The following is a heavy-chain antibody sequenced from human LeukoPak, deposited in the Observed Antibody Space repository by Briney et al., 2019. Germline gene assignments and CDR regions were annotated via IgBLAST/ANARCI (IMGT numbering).Heavy chain of an antibody. V-gene: IGHV3-23*01. CDR1: GFTFSSYA. CDR2: ISISGGTT. CDR3: AKGRKWELPFDY. J-gene: IGHJ4*02. D-gene: IGHD1-26*01. Sequence: GGSLRLSCAASGFTFSSYAMSWVRQAPGKGLEWVSAISISGGTTYYADSVKGRFTISRDNSKNTLYLQMNSLRAEGTAVYYCAKGRKWELPFDYWGQGTLVTVSS.